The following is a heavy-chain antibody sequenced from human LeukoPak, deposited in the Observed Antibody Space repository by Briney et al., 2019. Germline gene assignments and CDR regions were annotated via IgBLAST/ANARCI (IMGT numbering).Heavy chain of an antibody. Sequence: PGGSLRLSCAASGFTFSSYAMSWFRQAPGKGLEWVSGISDIGRSYYAGSVKGRFTISRDNSKKTLYLQMNSLRVEDTAVYYCATHRGYNYGPGDYWGQGTLVTVSS. J-gene: IGHJ4*02. CDR1: GFTFSSYA. V-gene: IGHV3-23*01. D-gene: IGHD5-18*01. CDR2: ISDIGRS. CDR3: ATHRGYNYGPGDY.